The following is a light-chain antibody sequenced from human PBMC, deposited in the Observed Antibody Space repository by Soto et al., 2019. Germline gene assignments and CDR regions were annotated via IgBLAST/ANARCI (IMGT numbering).Light chain of an antibody. CDR3: SSYAASNNFYFV. CDR1: SSDVGGYNY. J-gene: IGLJ3*02. Sequence: QSALTQPPSASGSPGQSVTISCTGTSSDVGGYNYVSWYQQYPGRAPKLMIYEVTKRPSGVPDRFSGSKSGNTASLTVSGLLAEDEADYYCSSYAASNNFYFVFGGGTMVTVL. V-gene: IGLV2-8*01. CDR2: EVT.